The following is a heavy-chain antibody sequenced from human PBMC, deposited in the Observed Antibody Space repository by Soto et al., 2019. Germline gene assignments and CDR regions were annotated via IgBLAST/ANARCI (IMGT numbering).Heavy chain of an antibody. CDR2: IYWDDDK. V-gene: IGHV2-5*02. J-gene: IGHJ4*02. D-gene: IGHD6-6*01. Sequence: QITLKESGPTLVKPTQTLTLTCTFSGFSLSTSGVGVGWIRQPPGKALQWLALIYWDDDKRYSPSLNSRLTITKDTSKNQVVLTMTNMDPVDTATYDCAHSRPPRLLDHWGQGTLVIVSS. CDR3: AHSRPPRLLDH. CDR1: GFSLSTSGVG.